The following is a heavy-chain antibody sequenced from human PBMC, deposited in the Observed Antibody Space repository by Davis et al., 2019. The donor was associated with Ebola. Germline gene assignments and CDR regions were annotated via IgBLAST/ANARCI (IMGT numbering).Heavy chain of an antibody. CDR1: GFTFRTYA. J-gene: IGHJ3*02. CDR3: AKTRSYDAFDI. V-gene: IGHV3-23*01. Sequence: GGSLRLSCAASGFTFRTYAMNWVRQAPGKGLEWVSAVSGSGTTTGYADSVKGRFTISRDNSNNTLYLQMDSLRAEDTAVYYCAKTRSYDAFDIWGQGTMVTVSS. D-gene: IGHD1-26*01. CDR2: VSGSGTTT.